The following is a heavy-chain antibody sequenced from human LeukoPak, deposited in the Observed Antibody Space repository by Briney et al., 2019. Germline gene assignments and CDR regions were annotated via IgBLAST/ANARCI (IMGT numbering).Heavy chain of an antibody. CDR2: INHSGST. D-gene: IGHD3-10*01. J-gene: IGHJ2*01. V-gene: IGHV4-34*01. CDR3: ARGLLLWFGEPPGLDL. Sequence: SETLSLTCAVYGGSFSGYYWNWIRQPPGKGLESIGEINHSGSTNYNPSLKSRVTISVDTSKNQFSLKLSSVTAADTAVYYCARGLLLWFGEPPGLDLWGRGTLVTVSS. CDR1: GGSFSGYY.